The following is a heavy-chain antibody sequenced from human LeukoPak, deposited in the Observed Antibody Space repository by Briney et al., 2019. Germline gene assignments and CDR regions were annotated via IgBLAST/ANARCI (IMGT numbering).Heavy chain of an antibody. D-gene: IGHD6-19*01. J-gene: IGHJ6*03. CDR1: GGSISSSSYY. CDR2: IYYSGST. Sequence: SETLSLTCTVSGGSISSSSYYWGWIRQPPGKGLEWIGCIYYSGSTYYNPSLKSRVTISVDTSKNQFSLKLSSVTAADTAAYYCASSSGSYYYYYYMDVWGKGTTVTVSS. V-gene: IGHV4-39*07. CDR3: ASSSGSYYYYYYMDV.